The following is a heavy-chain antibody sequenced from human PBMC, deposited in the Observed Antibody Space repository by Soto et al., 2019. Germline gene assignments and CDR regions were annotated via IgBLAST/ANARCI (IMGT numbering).Heavy chain of an antibody. V-gene: IGHV3-23*01. J-gene: IGHJ4*02. CDR1: GFTFSSYA. CDR2: ISGGGGTT. CDR3: AKDGKGGTIPSYFDY. Sequence: GGSLRLSCAASGFTFSSYAMSWVRQAPGKGLEWVSLISGGGGTTYYADSVKGRFTISRDNSKSTLYLQMNSLRAEDTAVYYCAKDGKGGTIPSYFDYWGQGTLVTAPQ. D-gene: IGHD3-9*01.